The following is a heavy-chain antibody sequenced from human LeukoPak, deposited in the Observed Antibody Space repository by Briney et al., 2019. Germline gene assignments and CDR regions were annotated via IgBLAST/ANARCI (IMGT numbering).Heavy chain of an antibody. CDR2: INPSGGST. J-gene: IGHJ4*02. V-gene: IGHV1-46*01. D-gene: IGHD3-22*01. CDR3: ARDRVDSSGYYYVGLLVY. Sequence: GASVKVSCKASGYTFTSYYMHWVRQAPGQGLEWMGIINPSGGSTSYAQKLQGRVTMTRDTSTSTVYMELSSLRSEDTAVYYCARDRVDSSGYYYVGLLVYWGQGTLVTVSS. CDR1: GYTFTSYY.